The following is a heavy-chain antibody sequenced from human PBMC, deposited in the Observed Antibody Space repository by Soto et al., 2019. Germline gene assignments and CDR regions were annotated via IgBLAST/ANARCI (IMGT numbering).Heavy chain of an antibody. CDR2: ISYDGSNK. Sequence: LRLSCAASGFTFSSYAMHWVRQAPGKGLEWVAVISYDGSNKYYADSVKGRFTISRDNSKNTLYLQMNSLRAEDTAVYYCARDRMTTVTTLDYWGKGTLVTVS. V-gene: IGHV3-30-3*01. D-gene: IGHD4-17*01. J-gene: IGHJ4*02. CDR3: ARDRMTTVTTLDY. CDR1: GFTFSSYA.